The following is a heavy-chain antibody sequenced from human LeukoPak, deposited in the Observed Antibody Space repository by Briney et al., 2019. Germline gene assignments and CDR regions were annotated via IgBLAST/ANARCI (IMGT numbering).Heavy chain of an antibody. J-gene: IGHJ3*02. Sequence: GGSPRLSCVGSGFMLTSYWMSWVRQAPGKGLEWVANIKEDGREKYYVDSVKGRFTISRDNAKNSLDLQMNNLRAEDTAVYYCATSQTTSGRYGNAFDIWGQGTTVTVSS. D-gene: IGHD6-19*01. CDR3: ATSQTTSGRYGNAFDI. CDR1: GFMLTSYW. CDR2: IKEDGREK. V-gene: IGHV3-7*01.